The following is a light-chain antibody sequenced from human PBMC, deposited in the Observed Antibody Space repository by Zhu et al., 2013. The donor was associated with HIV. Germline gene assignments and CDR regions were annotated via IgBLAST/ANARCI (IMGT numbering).Light chain of an antibody. CDR3: QQYNSYPFT. CDR2: AAS. Sequence: GDRVTITCRASQGISSALAWCQQKAGKAPKFLISAASSLQSGVPSRFSGSGSGTDFILTISSLQPDDFATYYCQQYNSYPFTFGGGTKVEI. J-gene: IGKJ4*01. CDR1: QGISSA. V-gene: IGKV1-16*01.